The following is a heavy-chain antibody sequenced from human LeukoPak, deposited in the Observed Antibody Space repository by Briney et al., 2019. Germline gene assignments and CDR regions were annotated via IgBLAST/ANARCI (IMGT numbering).Heavy chain of an antibody. V-gene: IGHV1-2*02. Sequence: GASVKVSCKASGYTVTGYYMHWVRQAPGQGLEWMGWINPNSGGTNYAQKFQGRVTMTRDTSISTAYMELSRLRSDDTAVYYCARANYCSSTSCSLDYWGQGTLVTVSS. CDR1: GYTVTGYY. J-gene: IGHJ4*02. CDR2: INPNSGGT. D-gene: IGHD2-2*01. CDR3: ARANYCSSTSCSLDY.